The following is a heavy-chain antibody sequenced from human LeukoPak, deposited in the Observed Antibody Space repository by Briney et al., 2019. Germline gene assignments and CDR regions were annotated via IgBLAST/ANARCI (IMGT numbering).Heavy chain of an antibody. CDR3: ARDYGSGSYYNVDAFDI. CDR1: GGTFSSYA. V-gene: IGHV1-69*05. CDR2: IIPIFGTA. Sequence: ASVKVSCKASGGTFSSYAICWVRQAPGQGLEWMGGIIPIFGTANYAQKFQGRVTITTDESTSTAYMELSSLRSEDTAVYYCARDYGSGSYYNVDAFDIWGQGTMVTVSS. D-gene: IGHD3-10*01. J-gene: IGHJ3*02.